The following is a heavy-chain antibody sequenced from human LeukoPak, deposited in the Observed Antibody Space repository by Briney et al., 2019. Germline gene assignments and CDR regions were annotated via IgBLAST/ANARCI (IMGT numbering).Heavy chain of an antibody. CDR1: GGSISSYY. CDR3: ARTRYYYNSRSYGAPYYFDY. CDR2: IYYSGST. Sequence: SQTLSLTCTVSGGSISSYYWSWIRQPPGKGLEWIGYIYYSGSTNYNPSLKSRVTISVDTSKNQFSLKLSSVTAADTAVYYCARTRYYYNSRSYGAPYYFDYWGQGTLVTVSS. V-gene: IGHV4-59*01. D-gene: IGHD3-10*01. J-gene: IGHJ4*02.